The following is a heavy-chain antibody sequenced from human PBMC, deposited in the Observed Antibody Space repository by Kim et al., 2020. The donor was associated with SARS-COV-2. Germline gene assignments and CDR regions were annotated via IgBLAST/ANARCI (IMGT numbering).Heavy chain of an antibody. J-gene: IGHJ4*02. V-gene: IGHV7-4-1*02. Sequence: ASVKVSCKASGYSFTNYAMSWVRQAPGHRLEWMGWINPSSGNPTYAQGFSGRFVVSLDTSVNTAYLQMSGLTAEDTAVYYCAVGSGGWFVFDYWVGETLVPVSS. CDR1: GYSFTNYA. CDR3: AVGSGGWFVFDY. CDR2: INPSSGNP. D-gene: IGHD6-19*01.